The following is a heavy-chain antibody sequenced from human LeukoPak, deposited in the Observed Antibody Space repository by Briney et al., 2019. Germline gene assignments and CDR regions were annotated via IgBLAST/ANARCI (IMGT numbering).Heavy chain of an antibody. CDR1: GYTFTSYD. J-gene: IGHJ5*02. D-gene: IGHD2-21*02. CDR3: ARRKVCDSNNWFDP. Sequence: ASVKVSCKASGYTFTSYDINWVRQATGQGLEWMGWLNPNSGNTGYAQKFQGRVTITRDTSINTAYMELSSLRSEDTAVYYCARRKVCDSNNWFDPWGLETRVTVSS. V-gene: IGHV1-8*03. CDR2: LNPNSGNT.